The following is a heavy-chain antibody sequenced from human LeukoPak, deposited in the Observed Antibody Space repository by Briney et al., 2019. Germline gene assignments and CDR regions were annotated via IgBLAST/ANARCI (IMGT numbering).Heavy chain of an antibody. V-gene: IGHV3-48*04. D-gene: IGHD3-22*01. CDR2: ITSSGNTI. J-gene: IGHJ4*02. CDR1: GFTFSFFS. Sequence: GGSLRLSCAASGFTFSFFSMNWVRQAPGKGLEWVSYITSSGNTIYYADSVKGRFTISRDNAKNSLYLEMNSLRAEDTAVYYCARANYYDISGYDYWGQGTLVTVSS. CDR3: ARANYYDISGYDY.